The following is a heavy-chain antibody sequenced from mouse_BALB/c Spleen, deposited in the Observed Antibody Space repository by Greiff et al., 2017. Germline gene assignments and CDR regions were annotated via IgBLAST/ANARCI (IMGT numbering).Heavy chain of an antibody. J-gene: IGHJ3*01. CDR1: GYAFSSSW. V-gene: IGHV1-82*01. CDR3: ARFEGIPFAY. CDR2: IYPGDGDT. Sequence: QVQLQQSGPELVKPGASVKISCKASGYAFSSSWMNWVKQRPGQGLEWIGRIYPGDGDTNYNGKFKGKATLTADKSSSTAYMQLSSLTSVDSAVYFCARFEGIPFAYWGQGTLVTVSA.